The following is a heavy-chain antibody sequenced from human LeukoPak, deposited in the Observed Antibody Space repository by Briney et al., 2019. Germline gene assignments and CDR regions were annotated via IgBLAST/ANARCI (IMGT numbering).Heavy chain of an antibody. CDR1: GGSISSYY. D-gene: IGHD1-26*01. V-gene: IGHV4-59*01. Sequence: SETLSLTCTVSGGSISSYYWSWIRQPPGKGLEWVGHIYYLGSTNYNPSLKSRVTISIDTSKNYFSLKLNSVIAADTAVYYCARDWELHCADYWGQGTLVTVSS. CDR3: ARDWELHCADY. J-gene: IGHJ4*02. CDR2: IYYLGST.